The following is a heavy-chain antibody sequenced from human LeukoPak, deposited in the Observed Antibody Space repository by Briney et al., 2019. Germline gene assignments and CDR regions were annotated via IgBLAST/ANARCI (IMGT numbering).Heavy chain of an antibody. V-gene: IGHV3-13*01. CDR2: IGIRGDT. D-gene: IGHD6-19*01. Sequence: GGSLRLSCAASGFTFIDYDMHWVRQVIGKGLEWVSAIGIRGDTHYSGSVKGRFTISRENAESSLYLQMNSLRAEDTAVYYCERGGIQVSGIDEFDYWGQGTLVTVSS. J-gene: IGHJ4*02. CDR1: GFTFIDYD. CDR3: ERGGIQVSGIDEFDY.